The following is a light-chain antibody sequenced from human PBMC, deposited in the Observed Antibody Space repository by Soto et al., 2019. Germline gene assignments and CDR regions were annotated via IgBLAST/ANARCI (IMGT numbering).Light chain of an antibody. Sequence: EIVLTQSPGTLSLSPGERATPSCRASQSVSSSFLAWFQQKAGQAPRLLIHGASSRATGIPDRFSGSGSGTDFTLTISRLEPEDFAVYYCQQYDSSPRTFGQGTKVDIK. V-gene: IGKV3-20*01. CDR1: QSVSSSF. CDR2: GAS. CDR3: QQYDSSPRT. J-gene: IGKJ1*01.